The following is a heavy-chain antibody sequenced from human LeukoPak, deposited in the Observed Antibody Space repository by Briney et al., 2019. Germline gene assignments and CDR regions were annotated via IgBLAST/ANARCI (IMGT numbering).Heavy chain of an antibody. Sequence: PGGSLRLSCAASGFTFSNYWMSWVRQAPGKGLEWVANINQYGNDKYYVDSVKGRFTISRDNAKNSLYLQMNSLRAEDTAVYYCARALGYSYGYAVDYWGQGTLVTVSS. CDR2: INQYGNDK. CDR1: GFTFSNYW. V-gene: IGHV3-7*01. J-gene: IGHJ4*02. D-gene: IGHD5-18*01. CDR3: ARALGYSYGYAVDY.